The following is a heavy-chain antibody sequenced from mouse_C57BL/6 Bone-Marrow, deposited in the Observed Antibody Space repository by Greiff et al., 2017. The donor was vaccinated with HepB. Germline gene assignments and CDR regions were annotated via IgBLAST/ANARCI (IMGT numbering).Heavy chain of an antibody. J-gene: IGHJ3*01. CDR3: ARWGYSKGAWFAY. V-gene: IGHV1-59*01. Sequence: QVQLQQPGAELVRPGTSVKLSCKASGYTFTSHWMHWVKQRPGQGLEWIGVIDPSDSYTNYNQKFKGKATLTVDTSSSTAYMQLSSLTSEDSAVYYCARWGYSKGAWFAYWGQGTLVTVSA. D-gene: IGHD2-5*01. CDR2: IDPSDSYT. CDR1: GYTFTSHW.